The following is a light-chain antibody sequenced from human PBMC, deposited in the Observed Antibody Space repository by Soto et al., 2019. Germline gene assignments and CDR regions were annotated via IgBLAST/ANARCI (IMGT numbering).Light chain of an antibody. Sequence: QSVLTQPPSVSGAPGQRVTISCTGSSPKNGAGYDVHWYQQLPGTAPKLLIYGNSNRPSGVPDRFSGSKSGTSASLAITGLQADDEADYYCQSYDSSLSGYVFGTGTKVTVL. CDR2: GNS. CDR1: SPKNGAGYD. J-gene: IGLJ1*01. V-gene: IGLV1-40*01. CDR3: QSYDSSLSGYV.